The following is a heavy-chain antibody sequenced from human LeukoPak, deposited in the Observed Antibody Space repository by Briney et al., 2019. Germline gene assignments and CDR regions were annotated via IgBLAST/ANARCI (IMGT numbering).Heavy chain of an antibody. CDR2: ISAYNGNT. V-gene: IGHV1-18*01. CDR1: GGTFSSYA. Sequence: ASVKVSCKASGGTFSSYAISWVRQAPGQGLEWMGWISAYNGNTNYAQKLQGRVTMTTDTSTSTAYMELRSLRSDDTAVYYCARAGIVATIEDYWGQGTLVTVSS. CDR3: ARAGIVATIEDY. D-gene: IGHD5-12*01. J-gene: IGHJ4*02.